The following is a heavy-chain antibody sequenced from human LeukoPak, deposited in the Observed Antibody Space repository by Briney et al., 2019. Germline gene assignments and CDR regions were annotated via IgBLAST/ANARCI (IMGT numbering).Heavy chain of an antibody. Sequence: SETLSLTCAVYGGSFSGYYWSWIRQPPGKGLEWIGEINHSGSTNYNPSLKSRVTISVDTSKNQFSLKLSSVTAADTAVYYCARGFGYCSSTSCNDATPYYYGMDVWGQGTTVTVSS. CDR2: INHSGST. CDR1: GGSFSGYY. J-gene: IGHJ6*02. D-gene: IGHD2-2*01. V-gene: IGHV4-34*01. CDR3: ARGFGYCSSTSCNDATPYYYGMDV.